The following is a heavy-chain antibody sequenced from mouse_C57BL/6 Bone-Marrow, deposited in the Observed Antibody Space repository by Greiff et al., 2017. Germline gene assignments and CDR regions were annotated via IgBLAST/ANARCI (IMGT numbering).Heavy chain of an antibody. V-gene: IGHV1-4*01. J-gene: IGHJ4*01. D-gene: IGHD1-1*01. CDR1: GYTFTSYT. CDR3: ASYYGSDYYAMDY. Sequence: QVQLQQSGAELARPGASVKMSCKASGYTFTSYTMHWVKQRPGQGLEWIGYINPSSGYTKYNQKFKDKATLTADKSSSTAYMQLSSLTSEDSAVYYCASYYGSDYYAMDYWGQGTSVTVSS. CDR2: INPSSGYT.